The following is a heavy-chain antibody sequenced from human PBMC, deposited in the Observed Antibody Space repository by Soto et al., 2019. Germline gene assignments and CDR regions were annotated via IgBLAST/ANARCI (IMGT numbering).Heavy chain of an antibody. CDR3: ARDYFDSSDYTTNWFDP. CDR2: IYYTGTT. CDR1: GGSLSTYY. D-gene: IGHD3-22*01. J-gene: IGHJ5*02. V-gene: IGHV4-59*08. Sequence: SETLSLTCSVSGGSLSTYYWGWIRQPPGKGLEWIGYIYYTGTTNYHPSLKSRVTISVDTSKNQFSLKLSSVTAADTAVYYCARDYFDSSDYTTNWFDPWGQGTLVTVSS.